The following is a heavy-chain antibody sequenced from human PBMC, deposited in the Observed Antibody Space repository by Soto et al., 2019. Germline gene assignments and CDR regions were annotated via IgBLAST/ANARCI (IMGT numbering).Heavy chain of an antibody. V-gene: IGHV3-23*01. CDR2: ISESGGRT. D-gene: IGHD3-10*01. CDR3: AKDYGSGSYGP. J-gene: IGHJ5*02. Sequence: LRLSCVGSGFIFSTYAMGWVRQAPGKGLEWVSSISESGGRTYYADSVKGRFTISRDNSKNTLYLQMNSLRAEDTAVYYCAKDYGSGSYGPWGQGTLVTVSS. CDR1: GFIFSTYA.